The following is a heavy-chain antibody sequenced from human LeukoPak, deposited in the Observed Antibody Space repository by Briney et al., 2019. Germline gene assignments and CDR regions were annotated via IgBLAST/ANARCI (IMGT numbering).Heavy chain of an antibody. CDR2: IYTSGST. V-gene: IGHV4-61*02. CDR1: GGSISSGSYY. Sequence: SETLSLTCTVSGGSISSGSYYWSWIRQPAGKGLEWIGRIYTSGSTNYNPSLKSRVTISVDTSKNQFSLKLSSVTAADTAVYYCARWMVVAATPAFDIWGQGTMVTVSS. CDR3: ARWMVVAATPAFDI. J-gene: IGHJ3*02. D-gene: IGHD2-15*01.